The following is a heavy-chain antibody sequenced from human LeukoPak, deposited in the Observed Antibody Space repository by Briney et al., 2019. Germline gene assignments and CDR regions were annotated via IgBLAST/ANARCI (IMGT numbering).Heavy chain of an antibody. J-gene: IGHJ3*02. V-gene: IGHV3-7*01. CDR1: GFTFSSYW. Sequence: PGGSLRLSCAASGFTFSSYWMSWVRQAPGKGLEWVANIKQDGSEKYYVDSVKGRFTISRDNAKNSLYLQMNSLRAEDTAVYYCAREAAYYDILTGYYYAFDIWGQGTMVTVSS. CDR3: AREAAYYDILTGYYYAFDI. D-gene: IGHD3-9*01. CDR2: IKQDGSEK.